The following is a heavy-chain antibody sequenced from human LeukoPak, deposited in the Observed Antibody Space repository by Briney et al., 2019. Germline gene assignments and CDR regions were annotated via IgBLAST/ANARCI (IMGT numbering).Heavy chain of an antibody. V-gene: IGHV5-51*01. D-gene: IGHD4/OR15-4a*01. CDR1: GYSFTSFW. Sequence: GESLQISCKGPGYSFTSFWIGWVRQLPEKGLEWMGIIYPGDSDTRYSPSFQGQVTISADKSISTAYLQWSSLKASDTAMYYCAIHYGADAFDIWGQGTMVTVSS. CDR2: IYPGDSDT. CDR3: AIHYGADAFDI. J-gene: IGHJ3*02.